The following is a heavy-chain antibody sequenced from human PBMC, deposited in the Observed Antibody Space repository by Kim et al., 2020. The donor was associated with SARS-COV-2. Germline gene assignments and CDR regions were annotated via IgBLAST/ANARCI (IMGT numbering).Heavy chain of an antibody. CDR2: ISGSGGDT. J-gene: IGHJ6*02. CDR3: AKYCNAGSCYYYYGMDV. V-gene: IGHV3-23*01. Sequence: GGSLRLSCTASGFTFSDYVMTWVRQAPGKGLECVSGISGSGGDTYYADSVRGRFTISRDNAKNTLYLQMNSLRAEDTAVYYCAKYCNAGSCYYYYGMDVWGQGTTVTVSS. D-gene: IGHD2-15*01. CDR1: GFTFSDYV.